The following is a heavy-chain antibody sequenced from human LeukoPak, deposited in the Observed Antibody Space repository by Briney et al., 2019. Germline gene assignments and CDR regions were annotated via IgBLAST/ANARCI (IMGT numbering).Heavy chain of an antibody. CDR2: ISGSGGST. D-gene: IGHD3-3*01. CDR1: GFTFSSYA. J-gene: IGHJ6*03. CDR3: ARGDYDFWSGYYKYYYYYMDV. Sequence: PGGSLRLSCAASGFTFSSYAMSWVRQAPGKGLEWVSAISGSGGSTYYADSVKGRFTISRDNSKNTLYLQMGSLRAEDMAVYYCARGDYDFWSGYYKYYYYYMDVWGKGTTVTVSS. V-gene: IGHV3-23*01.